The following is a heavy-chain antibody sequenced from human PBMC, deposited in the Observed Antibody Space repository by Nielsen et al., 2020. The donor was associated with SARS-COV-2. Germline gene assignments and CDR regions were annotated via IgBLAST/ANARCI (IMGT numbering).Heavy chain of an antibody. CDR1: GFTFDDYA. J-gene: IGHJ4*02. CDR2: ISWNSGSI. CDR3: ARDGKWELPEDY. V-gene: IGHV3-9*01. Sequence: SLKISCAASGFTFDDYAMHWVRQAPGKGLEWVSGISWNSGSIGYADSVKGRFTISRDNAKNSLYLQMNSLRAEDTALYYCARDGKWELPEDYWGQGTLVIVSS. D-gene: IGHD1-26*01.